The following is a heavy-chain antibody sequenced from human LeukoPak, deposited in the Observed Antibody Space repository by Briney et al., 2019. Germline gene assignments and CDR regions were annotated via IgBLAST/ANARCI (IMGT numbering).Heavy chain of an antibody. D-gene: IGHD3-22*01. CDR2: ISGSGGRT. CDR1: GFTFSSYA. CDR3: AKGTYYYDSSGYYGGVY. Sequence: GGSLRLSCAASGFTFSSYAMSWVRQAPGKGLEWVSAISGSGGRTYYADSVKGRFTISRDNSKNTLYLQMNSLRAEDTAVYYCAKGTYYYDSSGYYGGVYWGQGTLVTVSS. V-gene: IGHV3-23*01. J-gene: IGHJ4*02.